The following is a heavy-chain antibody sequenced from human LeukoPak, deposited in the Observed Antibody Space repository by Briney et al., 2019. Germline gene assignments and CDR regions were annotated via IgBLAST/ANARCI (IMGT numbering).Heavy chain of an antibody. CDR2: INPNIGGT. CDR3: ARVCANKAPGTGFLTVYYYYGMDV. V-gene: IGHV1-2*02. J-gene: IGHJ6*02. CDR1: GYTFTGYD. Sequence: ASVKLSCKASGYTFTGYDMHWGPQSPGQGLEGRGWINPNIGGTNYQQTFQSRVTMSRDTTISTAYMELSGLRYDDPAVYYSARVCANKAPGTGFLTVYYYYGMDVWGQGTTVTVSS. D-gene: IGHD1-14*01.